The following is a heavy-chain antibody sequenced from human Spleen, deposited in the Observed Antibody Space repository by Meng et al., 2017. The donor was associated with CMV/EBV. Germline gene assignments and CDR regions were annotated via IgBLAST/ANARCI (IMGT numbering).Heavy chain of an antibody. V-gene: IGHV1-2*02. J-gene: IGHJ4*02. CDR3: AAYSNYWY. D-gene: IGHD4-11*01. CDR1: GYTFIGYY. Sequence: ASVKVSCKASGYTFIGYYMHWVRQAPGQGLEWMGWINPNRGDTNSAQKFQGRVTMTIDTSTSTVYMELSSLRSEDTAVYYCAAYSNYWYWGQGTLVTVSS. CDR2: INPNRGDT.